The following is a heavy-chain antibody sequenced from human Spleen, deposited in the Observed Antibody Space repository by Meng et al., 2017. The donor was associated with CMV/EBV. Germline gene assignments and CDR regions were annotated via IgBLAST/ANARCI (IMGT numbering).Heavy chain of an antibody. Sequence: SQTLSLTCAISGDSVSSNSAAWNWIRQSPSRGLEWLGRTYYRSKWYNDYAVSVKSRITINPDTSKNQFSLQLNSVTTEDTAVYYCASETTMVVTWGWFDPWGQGTLVTVSS. V-gene: IGHV6-1*01. CDR2: TYYRSKWYN. J-gene: IGHJ5*02. D-gene: IGHD4-23*01. CDR1: GDSVSSNSAA. CDR3: ASETTMVVTWGWFDP.